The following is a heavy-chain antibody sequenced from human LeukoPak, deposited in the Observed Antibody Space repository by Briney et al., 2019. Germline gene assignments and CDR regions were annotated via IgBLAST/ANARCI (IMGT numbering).Heavy chain of an antibody. CDR3: ARQGYYYDSNAY. D-gene: IGHD3-22*01. CDR2: IYHSGST. Sequence: PSETLSLTCAVSGYSISSGYYWGWIRQPPGKGLEWIGSIYHSGSTYYNPSLKSRVTISVDTSKNQFSLKLSSVTAADTAVYYCARQGYYYDSNAYWGQGTLVTVSS. V-gene: IGHV4-38-2*01. CDR1: GYSISSGYY. J-gene: IGHJ4*02.